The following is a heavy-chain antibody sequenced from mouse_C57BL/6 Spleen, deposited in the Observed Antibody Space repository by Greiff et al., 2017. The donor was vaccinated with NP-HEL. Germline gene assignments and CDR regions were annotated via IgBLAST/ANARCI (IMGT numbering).Heavy chain of an antibody. V-gene: IGHV3-6*01. CDR2: ISYDGSN. CDR1: GYSITSGYY. J-gene: IGHJ1*03. Sequence: DVHLVESGPGLVKPSQSLSLTCSVTGYSITSGYYWNWIRQFPGNKLEWMGYISYDGSNNYNPSLKNRISITRDTSKNQFFLKLNSVTTEDTATYYCARYYGSSSWYFDVWGTGTTVTVSS. D-gene: IGHD1-1*01. CDR3: ARYYGSSSWYFDV.